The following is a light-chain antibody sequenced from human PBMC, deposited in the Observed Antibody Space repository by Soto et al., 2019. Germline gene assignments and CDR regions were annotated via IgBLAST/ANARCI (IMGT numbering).Light chain of an antibody. J-gene: IGLJ1*01. Sequence: QAVLTQPPSVSGAPGQRVTISCTGSSSDIGAGHDVHWYQQLPGTAPKLLIYGNGNRPSGVPDRFSGFKSGTSASLAITRLQADDEADYYCQSYDSSLSGSEVFGTGTKVTVL. V-gene: IGLV1-40*01. CDR3: QSYDSSLSGSEV. CDR1: SSDIGAGHD. CDR2: GNG.